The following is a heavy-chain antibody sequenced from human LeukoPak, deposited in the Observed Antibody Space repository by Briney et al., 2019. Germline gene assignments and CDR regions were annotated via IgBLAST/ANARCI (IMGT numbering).Heavy chain of an antibody. V-gene: IGHV3-48*03. Sequence: PGGSLRLSCAASGFTFSRYEMNWVRQAPGKGLEWVSYISTSGSTIYYADSVKGRVTISRDNAKNSLYLQMNSLRVEDTAVYYCAREYEERSYPPFDYWGQGTLVTVSS. CDR2: ISTSGSTI. D-gene: IGHD1-26*01. CDR3: AREYEERSYPPFDY. CDR1: GFTFSRYE. J-gene: IGHJ4*02.